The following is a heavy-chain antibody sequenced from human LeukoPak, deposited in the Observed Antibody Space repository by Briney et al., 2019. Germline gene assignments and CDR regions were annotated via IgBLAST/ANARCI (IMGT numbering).Heavy chain of an antibody. CDR1: GYTFTSYG. D-gene: IGHD1-26*01. CDR2: ISAYNGNA. CDR3: ERTRGSYYGY. J-gene: IGHJ4*02. V-gene: IGHV1-18*01. Sequence: VASVKVSCKASGYTFTSYGISWVRQAPGQGLEWMGWISAYNGNANYAQKLQGRVTMTTDTSTSTAYMELRSLRSEDTAVYYCERTRGSYYGYWGQGTLVTVSS.